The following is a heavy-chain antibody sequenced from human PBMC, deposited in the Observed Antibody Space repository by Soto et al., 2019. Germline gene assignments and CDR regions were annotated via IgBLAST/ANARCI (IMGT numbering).Heavy chain of an antibody. CDR1: GGSISSYF. Sequence: PSETLSLTCTVSGGSISSYFWTWIRQPAGKGLEWVGRIYDTGSTNYNPSLKSRVTISVDTSKNQFSLKLSSVTAADTAVYYCARDHRYCSSTSCHPYGMDVWGQGTTVTVSS. CDR2: IYDTGST. D-gene: IGHD2-2*01. V-gene: IGHV4-4*07. J-gene: IGHJ6*02. CDR3: ARDHRYCSSTSCHPYGMDV.